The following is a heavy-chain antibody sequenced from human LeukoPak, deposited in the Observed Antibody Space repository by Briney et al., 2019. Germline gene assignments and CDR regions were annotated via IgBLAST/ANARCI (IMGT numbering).Heavy chain of an antibody. D-gene: IGHD2-2*01. CDR3: ARVAGYCSSTSCYELYDY. J-gene: IGHJ4*02. CDR1: GYTFTSYG. CDR2: ISAYNGNT. V-gene: IGHV1-18*04. Sequence: GASVKVSCKASGYTFTSYGISWVRQAPGQGLEWMGWISAYNGNTNYAQKLQGRVTMTTDTSTSTAYMELRSLRSDDTAVYYCARVAGYCSSTSCYELYDYWGQGSVVTVSS.